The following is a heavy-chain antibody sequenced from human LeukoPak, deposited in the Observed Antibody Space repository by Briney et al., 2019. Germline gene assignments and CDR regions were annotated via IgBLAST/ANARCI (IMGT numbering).Heavy chain of an antibody. D-gene: IGHD3-10*01. CDR2: IYHSGST. V-gene: IGHV4-31*03. CDR1: GASFSSGGYY. J-gene: IGHJ4*02. CDR3: AGGFGELGV. Sequence: TLSLTCTVSGASFSSGGYYWSWIRQHPGKGLEWIGYIYHSGSTYHNPSLKSRVSISLDTSKNQFSLKLSSVTAADTAVYYCAGGFGELGVWGQGTLVTVSS.